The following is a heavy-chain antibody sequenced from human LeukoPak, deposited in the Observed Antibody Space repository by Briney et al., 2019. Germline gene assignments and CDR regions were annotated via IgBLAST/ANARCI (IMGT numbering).Heavy chain of an antibody. Sequence: QAGGSLRLSCAASGFTFSSYGMHWVRQAPGKGLEWVAVISYDGSNKYYADSVKGRFTISRDNSKNTLYLQMNSLRAEDTAVYYCANIPTTVVTPTPPFDYWGQGTLVTVSS. CDR3: ANIPTTVVTPTPPFDY. J-gene: IGHJ4*02. V-gene: IGHV3-30*18. CDR2: ISYDGSNK. D-gene: IGHD4-23*01. CDR1: GFTFSSYG.